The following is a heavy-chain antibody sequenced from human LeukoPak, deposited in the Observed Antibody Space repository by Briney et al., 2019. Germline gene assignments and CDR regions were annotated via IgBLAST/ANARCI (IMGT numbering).Heavy chain of an antibody. D-gene: IGHD3-10*01. CDR1: GFTFSSYG. V-gene: IGHV3-30*18. J-gene: IGHJ4*02. CDR2: ISYDGSNK. Sequence: PGRSLRLSCAASGFTFSSYGMHGVRQAPGKGLEWVAVISYDGSNKYYADSVKGRFTISRDNSKNTLYLQMNSLRAEDTAVYYCAKDPNSPYYYGSGSYYKGGDYWGQGTLVTVSS. CDR3: AKDPNSPYYYGSGSYYKGGDY.